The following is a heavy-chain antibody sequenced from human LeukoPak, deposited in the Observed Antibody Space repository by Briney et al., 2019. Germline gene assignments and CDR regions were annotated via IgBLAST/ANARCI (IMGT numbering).Heavy chain of an antibody. CDR1: GFTFSSYG. Sequence: GGSLRLSCAASGFTFSSYGMHWVRQAPGKGLEWVSYISSSGSTIYYADSVKGRFTISRDNAKNSLYLQMNSLGAEDTAVYYCAELGITMIGGVWGKGTTVTISS. J-gene: IGHJ6*04. CDR3: AELGITMIGGV. CDR2: ISSSGSTI. V-gene: IGHV3-48*04. D-gene: IGHD3-10*02.